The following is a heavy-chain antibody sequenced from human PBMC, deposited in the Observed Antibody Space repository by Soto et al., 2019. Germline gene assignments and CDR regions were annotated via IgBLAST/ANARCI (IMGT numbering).Heavy chain of an antibody. J-gene: IGHJ4*02. CDR2: IYYSGST. CDR1: GGTISSYY. CDR3: ARDPGLYYFDY. Sequence: PTETLSLTCTGSGGTISSYYWSWIRQPPGKGLEWIGYIYYSGSTNYNPSLKSRVTISVDTSKNQFSLKLSSVTAADTAVYYCARDPGLYYFDYWGQGTLVTVSS. V-gene: IGHV4-59*01.